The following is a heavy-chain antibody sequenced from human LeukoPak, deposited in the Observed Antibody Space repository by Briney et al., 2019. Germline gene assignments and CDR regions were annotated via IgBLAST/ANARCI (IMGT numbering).Heavy chain of an antibody. CDR2: IYYSGST. CDR3: ARAGQWLGTNWFDP. J-gene: IGHJ5*02. Sequence: SETLSLTCTVSGGSISSGGYYRSWIRQHPGKGLEWIGYIYYSGSTYYNPSLKSRVTISVDTSKNQFSLKLSSVTAADTAVYYCARAGQWLGTNWFDPWGQGTLVTVSS. CDR1: GGSISSGGYY. D-gene: IGHD6-19*01. V-gene: IGHV4-31*03.